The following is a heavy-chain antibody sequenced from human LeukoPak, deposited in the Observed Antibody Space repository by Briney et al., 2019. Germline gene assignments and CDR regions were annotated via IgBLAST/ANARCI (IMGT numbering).Heavy chain of an antibody. J-gene: IGHJ4*02. CDR2: IIPIFGTA. CDR3: ARANQGFYDSSGLFDY. CDR1: GGTFSSYA. D-gene: IGHD3-22*01. V-gene: IGHV1-69*13. Sequence: SVKVSCKASGGTFSSYAISWVRQAPGQGLEWMGGIIPIFGTANYAQRFQGRVTITADESTSTAYMGLSSLRSEDTAVYYCARANQGFYDSSGLFDYWGQGTLVTVSS.